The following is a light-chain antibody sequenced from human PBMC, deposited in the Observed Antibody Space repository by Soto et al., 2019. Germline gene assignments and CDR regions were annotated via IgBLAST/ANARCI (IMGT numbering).Light chain of an antibody. V-gene: IGKV1-5*01. CDR1: QSISSW. Sequence: DIPMTQSPSTLSASVGDRVTITCRASQSISSWLAWYQQKPGKAPKFLIYDASSLESGVPSRFSGSGSGTIFTLTISSLQPDDFATYYYQQYNTFWTFGQGTKVDIK. CDR2: DAS. CDR3: QQYNTFWT. J-gene: IGKJ1*01.